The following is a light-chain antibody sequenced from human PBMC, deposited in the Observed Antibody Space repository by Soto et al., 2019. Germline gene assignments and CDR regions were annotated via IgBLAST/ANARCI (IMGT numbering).Light chain of an antibody. Sequence: EIVLTQSPGTLSLSPGERATLSCRASQSVSSSYLAWYQQTPGQAPRLLIYGASSRATGIPDRFSGSGSGTDFTLTISRLEPADFAVYYCQQYGSAPYPFGQGTRLEIK. CDR2: GAS. CDR1: QSVSSSY. J-gene: IGKJ5*01. V-gene: IGKV3-20*01. CDR3: QQYGSAPYP.